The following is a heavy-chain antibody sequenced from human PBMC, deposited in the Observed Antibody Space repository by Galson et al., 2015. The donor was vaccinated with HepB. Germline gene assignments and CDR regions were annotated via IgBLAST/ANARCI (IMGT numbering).Heavy chain of an antibody. Sequence: SVKVSCKASGGTFSSYAISWVRQAPGQGLEWMGRIIPILGIANYAQKFQGRVTITADKSTSTAYMELSSLRSEDTAVYYCARDDQLQREDDYWGQGTLVTVSS. V-gene: IGHV1-69*04. CDR1: GGTFSSYA. CDR2: IIPILGIA. CDR3: ARDDQLQREDDY. D-gene: IGHD2-2*01. J-gene: IGHJ4*02.